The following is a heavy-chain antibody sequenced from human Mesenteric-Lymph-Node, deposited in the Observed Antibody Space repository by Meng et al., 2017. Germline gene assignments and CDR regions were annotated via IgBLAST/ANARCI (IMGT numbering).Heavy chain of an antibody. CDR2: ISGSGGST. CDR3: ARDLVVVPAAISVYYYYGMDV. V-gene: IGHV3-23*01. CDR1: GFTFSSYA. J-gene: IGHJ6*02. Sequence: GGSLRLSCAASGFTFSSYAMSWVRQAPGKGLEWVSAISGSGGSTYYADSVKGRFTISRDNAKNSLYLQMNSLRAEDTAVYYCARDLVVVPAAISVYYYYGMDVWGQGTTVTVSS. D-gene: IGHD2-2*02.